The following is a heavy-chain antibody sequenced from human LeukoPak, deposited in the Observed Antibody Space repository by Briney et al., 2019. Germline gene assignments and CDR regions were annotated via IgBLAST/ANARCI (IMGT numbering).Heavy chain of an antibody. J-gene: IGHJ4*02. V-gene: IGHV3-21*01. CDR1: GFTFSNYN. CDR2: ITSSSSYI. D-gene: IGHD1-26*01. Sequence: GGSLRLSCAASGFTFSNYNMNWVRQAPGKGLEWVSSITSSSSYIYYADSVKGRFTISRDNAKNSLYLQMNSLRAEDTAVYYCARDRTIYSGSYFWDFWGQGTRVTVSS. CDR3: ARDRTIYSGSYFWDF.